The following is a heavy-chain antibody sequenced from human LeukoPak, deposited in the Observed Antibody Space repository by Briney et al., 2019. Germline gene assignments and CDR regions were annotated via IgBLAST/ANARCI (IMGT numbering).Heavy chain of an antibody. V-gene: IGHV4-34*01. J-gene: IGHJ4*02. CDR3: ARHGGAARPLDY. CDR1: GGSFSGYY. D-gene: IGHD6-6*01. CDR2: INHSGST. Sequence: SETLSLTCAVYGGSFSGYYWSWIRQPPGKGLEWIGEINHSGSTNYNPSLKSRVTISVDTSKNQFSLKLSSVTAADTAVYYCARHGGAARPLDYWGQGTLVTVSS.